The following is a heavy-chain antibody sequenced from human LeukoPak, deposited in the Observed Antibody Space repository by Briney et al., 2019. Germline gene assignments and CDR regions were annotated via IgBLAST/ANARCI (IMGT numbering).Heavy chain of an antibody. CDR3: ARGHHYDSSGYYYDAFDI. V-gene: IGHV1-8*03. D-gene: IGHD3-22*01. J-gene: IGHJ3*02. Sequence: ASVKVSCKASGYTFTSYDINWVRQATGQGLEWMGWMNPNSGNTGYAQKFQGRVTITRNTSISTAYMELSSLRSEDTAVYYCARGHHYDSSGYYYDAFDIWGQGTMVTVSS. CDR2: MNPNSGNT. CDR1: GYTFTSYD.